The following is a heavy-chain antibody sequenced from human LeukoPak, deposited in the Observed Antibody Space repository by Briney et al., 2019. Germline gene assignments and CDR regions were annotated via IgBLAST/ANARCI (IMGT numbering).Heavy chain of an antibody. CDR2: ISYSGDNT. V-gene: IGHV3-30*19. Sequence: GGSLRLSCAASGFTFRDYGVHWVRQAPGKGLEWVTLISYSGDNTYYADSVKGRFTFSRDKAKNTLYLQMNSLRPEDSAVYYCASDPRDGGQNVWGKGTMVTVSS. CDR1: GFTFRDYG. D-gene: IGHD5-24*01. CDR3: ASDPRDGGQNV. J-gene: IGHJ6*04.